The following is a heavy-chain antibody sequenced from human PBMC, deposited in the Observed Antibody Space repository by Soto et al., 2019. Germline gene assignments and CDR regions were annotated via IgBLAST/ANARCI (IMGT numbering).Heavy chain of an antibody. CDR3: ARLSDSASWSRYYYVYTGMDV. J-gene: IGHJ6*02. V-gene: IGHV3-73*02. D-gene: IGHD6-13*01. CDR1: GFTFSGSA. Sequence: EVQLVESGGGLVQPGGFLKLSCAASGFTFSGSAMHWVRQASGKGLEWIGHIRNKDNNYATAYAASVTGRFTISRDDSRNTAYLQMNSLKSEDTSVYSCARLSDSASWSRYYYVYTGMDVWGRGTTVIVSS. CDR2: IRNKDNNYAT.